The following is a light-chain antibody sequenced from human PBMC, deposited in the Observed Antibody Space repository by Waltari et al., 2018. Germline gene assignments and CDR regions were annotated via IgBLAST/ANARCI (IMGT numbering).Light chain of an antibody. CDR2: DVN. Sequence: QSALTQPASVSGSPGQSITISCIGTSSDVGFYNFVSWYQQHPGEAPKLMIYDVNNRPSVVSSRFSGSKSGNTASLTISGLQAEDEADYYCSSYTSSHTWVFGVGTKVTVL. CDR1: SSDVGFYNF. CDR3: SSYTSSHTWV. V-gene: IGLV2-14*03. J-gene: IGLJ3*02.